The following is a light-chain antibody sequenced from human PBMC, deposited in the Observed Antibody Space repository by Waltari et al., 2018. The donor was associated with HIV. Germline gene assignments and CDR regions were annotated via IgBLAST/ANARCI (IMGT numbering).Light chain of an antibody. CDR2: SAS. CDR1: QSVSSN. Sequence: DIVMTQSPATLSVSPGERATLSCRASQSVSSNLAWYQQKPGQAPRLLIYSASTRDTGIPARFSGSGSGTEFTLTISSLQSEDFAVYYCQQYNNWPYTFGQGTKLEIK. CDR3: QQYNNWPYT. V-gene: IGKV3-15*01. J-gene: IGKJ2*01.